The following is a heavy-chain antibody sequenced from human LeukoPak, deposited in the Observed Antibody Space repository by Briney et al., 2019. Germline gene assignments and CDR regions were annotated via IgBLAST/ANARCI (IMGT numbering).Heavy chain of an antibody. J-gene: IGHJ6*02. D-gene: IGHD6-19*01. CDR3: AKAPPGYSSGWYDYYGMDV. CDR1: GFTFSSYA. CDR2: ISGSGGST. V-gene: IGHV3-23*01. Sequence: GGSLRLSCAASGFTFSSYAMSWVRQAPGKGLEWVSAISGSGGSTYYADSVRGRFTISRDDPKNTLYLQMNSLRAEDTAVYYCAKAPPGYSSGWYDYYGMDVWGQGTTVTVSS.